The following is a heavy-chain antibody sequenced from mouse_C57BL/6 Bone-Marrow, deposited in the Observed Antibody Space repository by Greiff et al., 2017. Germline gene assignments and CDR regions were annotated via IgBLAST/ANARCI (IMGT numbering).Heavy chain of an antibody. Sequence: VQLQQSGPELVKPGASVKISCKASGYSFTGYYMNWVKQSPEKSLEWIGEINPSTGGTTYNQKFKAKATLTVDKSSSTAYMQLKSLTSEDSAVYDCARYYYGSTFFDYWGQGTTLTVSS. CDR3: ARYYYGSTFFDY. CDR1: GYSFTGYY. V-gene: IGHV1-42*01. D-gene: IGHD1-1*01. CDR2: INPSTGGT. J-gene: IGHJ2*01.